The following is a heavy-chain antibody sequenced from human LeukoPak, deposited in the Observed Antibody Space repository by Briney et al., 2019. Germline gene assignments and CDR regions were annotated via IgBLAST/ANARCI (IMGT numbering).Heavy chain of an antibody. V-gene: IGHV3-30*18. D-gene: IGHD3-22*01. Sequence: GRSLRLSCAASGFTFSSYGMHWVRQAPGKGLEWVAVISYDGSNKYYADSVKGRFTISRDNSKNTLYLQMNSLRAEDTAVYYCAKDLEAVTMIVPYWGHGALSPSPQ. CDR3: AKDLEAVTMIVPY. CDR1: GFTFSSYG. CDR2: ISYDGSNK. J-gene: IGHJ4*01.